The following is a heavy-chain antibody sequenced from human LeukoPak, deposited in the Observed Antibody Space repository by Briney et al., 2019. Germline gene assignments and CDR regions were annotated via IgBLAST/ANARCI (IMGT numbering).Heavy chain of an antibody. Sequence: PSETLSLTCAVYGGSFSGYYWSWIRQPPGKGLEWIGEINHSGSTNYNPSLKSRVTISVDTSKNQFSLKLSSVTAADTAVYYCARARVRSYSYDSSGSYTSDWHFDLWGRGTLVTVSS. CDR2: INHSGST. CDR3: ARARVRSYSYDSSGSYTSDWHFDL. V-gene: IGHV4-34*01. CDR1: GGSFSGYY. D-gene: IGHD3-22*01. J-gene: IGHJ2*01.